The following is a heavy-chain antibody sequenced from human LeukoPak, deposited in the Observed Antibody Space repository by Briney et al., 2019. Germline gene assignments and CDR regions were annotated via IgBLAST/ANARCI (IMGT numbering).Heavy chain of an antibody. CDR1: RGSPTRYY. Sequence: SETLSLTCVLPRGSPTRYYWSCGRQPPGKGLEWIGYIYDSGSTNYNPSLKSRVTMSLDTSKNQFSLNLSSVTAADTAVYYCARTQRWLSFWYLDYWGCGTLVSACS. D-gene: IGHD4-23*01. CDR2: IYDSGST. V-gene: IGHV4-59*01. J-gene: IGHJ2*01. CDR3: ARTQRWLSFWYLDY.